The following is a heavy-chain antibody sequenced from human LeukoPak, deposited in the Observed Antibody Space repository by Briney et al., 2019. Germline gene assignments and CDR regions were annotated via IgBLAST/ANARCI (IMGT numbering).Heavy chain of an antibody. CDR3: AKWGDYDILTGYYDSDY. CDR2: IVGRGSST. V-gene: IGHV3-23*01. D-gene: IGHD3-9*01. CDR1: GFIFSNYA. Sequence: AGGSLRLSCAASGFIFSNYAMSWVRQAPGKALGWVSAIVGRGSSTYYADSEKGRFTISRDNSKNTLYLQLNRLRPEDTAVYYCAKWGDYDILTGYYDSDYWGQGTLVTVSS. J-gene: IGHJ4*02.